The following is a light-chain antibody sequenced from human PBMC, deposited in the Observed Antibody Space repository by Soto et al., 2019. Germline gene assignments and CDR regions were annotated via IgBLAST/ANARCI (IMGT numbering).Light chain of an antibody. Sequence: DIQMTQSPSTLSASVGDRVTITCRASQSMNDWLAWYQQKPGKAPKVLIYDASSLQSGVPSRFSGSGSGTEFTLTIDSLQPDDVATYYRLRHHAFSQTFGQGTKADIK. CDR1: QSMNDW. J-gene: IGKJ1*01. V-gene: IGKV1-5*01. CDR2: DAS. CDR3: LRHHAFSQT.